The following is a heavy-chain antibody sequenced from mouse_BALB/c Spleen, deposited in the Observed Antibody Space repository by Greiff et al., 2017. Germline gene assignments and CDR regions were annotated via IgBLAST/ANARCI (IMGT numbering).Heavy chain of an antibody. J-gene: IGHJ4*01. V-gene: IGHV1-4*01. CDR3: AESFYYAMDY. CDR2: INPSSGYT. Sequence: QVHVKQSGAELARPGASVMMSCKASGYTFTSYTMHWVKQRPGQGLEWIGYINPSSGYTNYNQKFKDKATLTADKSSSTAYMQLSSLTSEDSAVYYCAESFYYAMDYWGQGTSVTVSS. CDR1: GYTFTSYT.